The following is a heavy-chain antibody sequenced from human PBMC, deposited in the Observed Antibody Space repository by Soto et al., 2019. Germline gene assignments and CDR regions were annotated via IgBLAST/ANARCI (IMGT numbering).Heavy chain of an antibody. Sequence: QITLKESGPTLVKPTQTLTLTCTFSGFSLSTTGVGVGWIRQPPGKALEWLALIYWTDDKRYSPSLKSRLTITKDTSRNQVVLTMTNMDPVDIGTYYCAHAPLYRSSDYYFEHWGQGTLVTVSS. CDR2: IYWTDDK. CDR3: AHAPLYRSSDYYFEH. CDR1: GFSLSTTGVG. J-gene: IGHJ4*02. V-gene: IGHV2-5*01. D-gene: IGHD6-13*01.